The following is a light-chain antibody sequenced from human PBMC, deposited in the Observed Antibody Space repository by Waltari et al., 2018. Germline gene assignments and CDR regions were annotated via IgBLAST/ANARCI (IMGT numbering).Light chain of an antibody. CDR1: YSPIATFP. CDR3: AGWDGSLTGYV. J-gene: IGLJ1*01. CDR2: SSY. Sequence: QSVLSHPPSASGTPGQWVTISGSGRYSPIATFPVNCYQQLPGTAPKLLIYSSYQRPSGVPDRFSGSKSGTSASLAISGLQSEDEGDYYCAGWDGSLTGYVFGAGTRVTVL. V-gene: IGLV1-44*01.